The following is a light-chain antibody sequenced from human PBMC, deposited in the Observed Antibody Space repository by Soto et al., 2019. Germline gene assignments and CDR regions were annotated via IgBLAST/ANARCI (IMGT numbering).Light chain of an antibody. CDR1: SSDVGGYNY. Sequence: QSALTPPPSASGSPGQSVTISCTGTSSDVGGYNYVSWYQQHPGKAPKLMIYEVSKRPSGVPDRFSGSKSGNTASLTVSGLQAEDEADYYCISYAGSNNFVVFGGGTKVTVL. J-gene: IGLJ2*01. CDR3: ISYAGSNNFVV. CDR2: EVS. V-gene: IGLV2-8*01.